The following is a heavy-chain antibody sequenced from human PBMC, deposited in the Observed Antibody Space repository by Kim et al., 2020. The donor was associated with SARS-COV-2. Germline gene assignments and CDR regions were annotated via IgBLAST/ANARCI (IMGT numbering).Heavy chain of an antibody. V-gene: IGHV3-64D*06. CDR2: ISSNGGST. CDR1: GFTFSSYA. CDR3: VLSQHIVVVIAMSLPTGFDY. J-gene: IGHJ4*02. Sequence: GGSLRLSCSASGFTFSSYAMHWVRQAPGKGLEYVSAISSNGGSTYYADSVKGRFTISRDNSKNTLYLQMSSLRSEDTAVYYCVLSQHIVVVIAMSLPTGFDYWGQGTLVTVSS. D-gene: IGHD2-21*01.